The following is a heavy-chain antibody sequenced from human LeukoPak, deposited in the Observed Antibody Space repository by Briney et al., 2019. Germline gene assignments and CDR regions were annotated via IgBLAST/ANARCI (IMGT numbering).Heavy chain of an antibody. Sequence: GGSLRLSCAASGFTFNTYAMSWVRQAPGKGLEWVSAMSGSGGRTYYADSVKGRFTISRDNSKNTLSLQMNSLRAEDTAVYYCAKESTVTPGNVNWFDTWGQGTLVTVSS. CDR2: MSGSGGRT. D-gene: IGHD4-17*01. CDR1: GFTFNTYA. J-gene: IGHJ5*02. V-gene: IGHV3-23*01. CDR3: AKESTVTPGNVNWFDT.